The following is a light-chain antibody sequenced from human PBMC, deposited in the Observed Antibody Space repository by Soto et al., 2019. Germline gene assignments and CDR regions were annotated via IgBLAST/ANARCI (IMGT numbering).Light chain of an antibody. CDR1: QTVRTNY. J-gene: IGKJ4*01. CDR3: QHYSDSPLT. CDR2: GAS. V-gene: IGKV3-20*01. Sequence: EIVLTQSPGTLSLSPGERATLSCRASQTVRTNYLAWFQHKPGQAPRLLIYGASSRATGIPDRFSGSGSGTDFTLTINRLEPEAFAVYFCQHYSDSPLTFGGGTKVEIK.